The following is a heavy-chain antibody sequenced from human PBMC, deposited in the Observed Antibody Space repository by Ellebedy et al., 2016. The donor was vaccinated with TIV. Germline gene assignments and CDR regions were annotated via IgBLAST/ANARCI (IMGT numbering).Heavy chain of an antibody. CDR1: GDTLTSEA. J-gene: IGHJ4*02. V-gene: IGHV1-3*04. Sequence: ASVKVSXXVSGDTLTSEAIHWVRQAPGQRLEWMGWINTDAGNTKYSQKFQGRITFTRDTSASAAFMELSSLRSEDTAVYYCARVGYCDGISCYHLDHWGQGTLVTVSS. CDR3: ARVGYCDGISCYHLDH. D-gene: IGHD2-2*01. CDR2: INTDAGNT.